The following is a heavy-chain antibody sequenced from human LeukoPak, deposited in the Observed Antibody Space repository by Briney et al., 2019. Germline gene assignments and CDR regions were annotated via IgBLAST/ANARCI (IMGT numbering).Heavy chain of an antibody. J-gene: IGHJ4*02. D-gene: IGHD3-10*01. CDR3: AREPDITLLRGVSLKFDS. V-gene: IGHV3-21*01. CDR1: GFSLTSYT. CDR2: ISSSANFL. Sequence: PGGSLRLSCAASGFSLTSYTMNWVRQAPGKGLEWVSSISSSANFLFYAESVKGRFTISRDNAKNSLYLQMNSLRDEDTAVYFCAREPDITLLRGVSLKFDSWGQGALVTVSS.